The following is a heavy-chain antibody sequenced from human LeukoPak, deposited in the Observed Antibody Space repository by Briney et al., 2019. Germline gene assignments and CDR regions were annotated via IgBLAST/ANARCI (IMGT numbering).Heavy chain of an antibody. V-gene: IGHV3-30*04. D-gene: IGHD1-26*01. Sequence: GGSLRLSCAASGFTFSSYAMHWVRQAPGKGLEWVAVISYDGSNKYYADSVKGRFTISRDNSKNTLYLRMNSLRAEDTAVYYCARDPGGSAFDIWGQGTMVTVSS. CDR2: ISYDGSNK. CDR3: ARDPGGSAFDI. CDR1: GFTFSSYA. J-gene: IGHJ3*02.